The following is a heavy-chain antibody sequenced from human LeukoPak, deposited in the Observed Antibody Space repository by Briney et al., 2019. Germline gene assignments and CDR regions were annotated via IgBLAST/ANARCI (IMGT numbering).Heavy chain of an antibody. CDR3: VRGEGPSTLDY. V-gene: IGHV3-21*01. Sequence: GGSLRLSCAASGFTFTSYSMNWVRQAPGKGLEWVSITRSSNGHIYYADSVKGRFTISRDKAKKSLYLQMNSLRAEDTAVYYCVRGEGPSTLDYWGQGTLVTVSS. J-gene: IGHJ4*02. CDR2: TRSSNGHI. CDR1: GFTFTSYS. D-gene: IGHD3-3*02.